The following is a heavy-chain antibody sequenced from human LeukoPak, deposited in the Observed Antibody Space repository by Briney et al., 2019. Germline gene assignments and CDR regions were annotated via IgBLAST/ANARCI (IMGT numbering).Heavy chain of an antibody. CDR3: ARGGAGSPNYYYYYYMDV. J-gene: IGHJ6*03. CDR1: GYTFTSYD. Sequence: ASVKVSCKASGYTFTSYDINWVRQATGQGLEWMGWMNPNSGNTGYAQKFQGRVTMTRNTSISTAYMELSSLRYEDTAVYYCARGGAGSPNYYYYYYMDVWGKGATVTISS. V-gene: IGHV1-8*01. D-gene: IGHD3-10*01. CDR2: MNPNSGNT.